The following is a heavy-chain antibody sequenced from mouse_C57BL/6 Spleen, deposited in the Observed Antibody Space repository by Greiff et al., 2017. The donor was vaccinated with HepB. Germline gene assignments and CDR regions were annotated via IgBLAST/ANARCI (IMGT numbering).Heavy chain of an antibody. CDR3: AREGGYEFAY. J-gene: IGHJ3*01. CDR1: GYSFTGYY. V-gene: IGHV1-42*01. Sequence: VQLQQSGPELVKPGASVKISCKASGYSFTGYYMNWVKQSPEKSLEWIGEINPSTGGTTYNQKFKAKATLTVDKSSSTAYTQLKSLTSEDSAVYYCAREGGYEFAYWGQGTLVTVSA. CDR2: INPSTGGT. D-gene: IGHD2-2*01.